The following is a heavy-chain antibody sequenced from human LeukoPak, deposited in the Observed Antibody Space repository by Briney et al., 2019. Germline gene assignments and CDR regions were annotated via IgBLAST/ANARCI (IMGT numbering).Heavy chain of an antibody. CDR1: GFTVSSNY. D-gene: IGHD6-13*01. V-gene: IGHV3-48*02. CDR3: ASYYSSTHDY. J-gene: IGHJ4*02. CDR2: ISSSSSTI. Sequence: GGSLRLSCAASGFTVSSNYMSWVRQAPGKGLEWVSYISSSSSTIYYADSVKGRFTISRDNAKNSLYLQMNSLRDEDTAVYYCASYYSSTHDYWGQGTLVSVSS.